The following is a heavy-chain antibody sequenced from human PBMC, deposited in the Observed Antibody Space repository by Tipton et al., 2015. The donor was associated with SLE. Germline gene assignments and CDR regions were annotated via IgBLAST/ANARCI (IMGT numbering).Heavy chain of an antibody. J-gene: IGHJ4*02. CDR3: AKTTVYSNDWPYFDH. Sequence: GLVKPSETLSLICTVSGDSISANSYHWGWVHQPPGKGLEWIGNVYYSGSTYYSASLRSRVTISLDRSKNHFSLTLNSVTAADTAVYYCAKTTVYSNDWPYFDHWGQGTLVTVSS. V-gene: IGHV4-39*07. CDR1: GDSISANSYH. D-gene: IGHD6-19*01. CDR2: VYYSGST.